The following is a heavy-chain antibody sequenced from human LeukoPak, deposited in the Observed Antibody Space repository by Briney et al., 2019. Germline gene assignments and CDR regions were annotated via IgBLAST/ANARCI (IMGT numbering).Heavy chain of an antibody. CDR2: SGGEI. CDR3: ATYRQVLLPFES. J-gene: IGHJ4*02. V-gene: IGHV3-23*01. Sequence: GGSLRLSCAASGFTFSTFAMIWVRQPPGKGLEWVSSSGGEIHYADSVRGRFTISRDNSKSILSLQMNSLRAEDTAIYYCATYRQVLLPFESWGQGTLVTVSS. D-gene: IGHD5-18*01. CDR1: GFTFSTFA.